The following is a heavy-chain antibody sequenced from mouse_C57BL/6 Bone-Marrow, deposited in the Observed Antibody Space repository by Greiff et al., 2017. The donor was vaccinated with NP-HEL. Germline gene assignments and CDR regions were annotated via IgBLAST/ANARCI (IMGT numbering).Heavy chain of an antibody. Sequence: QVQLQQSGAELVRPGASVKMSCKASGYTFTSYNMHWVKQTPRQGLEWIGAIYPGNGDTSYHQKFKGKATLTVDKSSSTAYMQLSSLTSEDSAVYFCAFYYGSSSWFAYWGQGTLVTVSA. V-gene: IGHV1-12*01. CDR2: IYPGNGDT. CDR3: AFYYGSSSWFAY. D-gene: IGHD1-1*01. J-gene: IGHJ3*01. CDR1: GYTFTSYN.